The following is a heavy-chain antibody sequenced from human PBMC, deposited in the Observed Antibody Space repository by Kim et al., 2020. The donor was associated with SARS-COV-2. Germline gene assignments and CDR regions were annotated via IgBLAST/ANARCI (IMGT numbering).Heavy chain of an antibody. CDR3: ARDRYSSGSKLGDY. CDR2: INPNGGGT. Sequence: ASVKVSCKASGYPFSGHYIHWVRQAPGQGLEWMGWINPNGGGTNSAQKFQGRLTMTRDTSISTAYMELTRLRSDDTAMYFCARDRYSSGSKLGDYWGPGTVVTVSS. CDR1: GYPFSGHY. D-gene: IGHD6-19*01. J-gene: IGHJ4*02. V-gene: IGHV1-2*02.